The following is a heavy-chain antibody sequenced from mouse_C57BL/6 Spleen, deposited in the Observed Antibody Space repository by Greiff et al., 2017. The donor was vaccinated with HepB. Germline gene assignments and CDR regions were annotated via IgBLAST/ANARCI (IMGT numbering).Heavy chain of an antibody. V-gene: IGHV1-82*01. Sequence: VQLQQSGPELVKPGASVKISCKASGYAFSSSWMNWVKQRPGKGLEWIGRIYPGDGDTNYNGKFKGKATLTADKSSSTAYMQLSSLTSEDSAVYCCARGYDAPIGYAMDYWGQGTSVTVSS. D-gene: IGHD2-2*01. CDR2: IYPGDGDT. CDR1: GYAFSSSW. J-gene: IGHJ4*01. CDR3: ARGYDAPIGYAMDY.